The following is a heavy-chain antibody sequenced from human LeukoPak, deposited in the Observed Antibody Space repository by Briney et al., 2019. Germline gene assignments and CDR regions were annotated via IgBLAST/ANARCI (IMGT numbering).Heavy chain of an antibody. Sequence: SETLSLTCAVYGGSFSGYYWSWIRQPPGKGLEWIGEINHSGSTNYNPSLKSRVTISVDTSKNQFSLKLSSVTAADTAVYYCARGLRAAAGRNWGQGTLVTVSS. CDR2: INHSGST. CDR3: ARGLRAAAGRN. D-gene: IGHD6-13*01. CDR1: GGSFSGYY. V-gene: IGHV4-34*01. J-gene: IGHJ4*02.